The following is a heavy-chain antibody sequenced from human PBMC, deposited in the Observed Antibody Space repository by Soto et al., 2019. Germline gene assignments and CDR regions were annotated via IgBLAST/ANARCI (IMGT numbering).Heavy chain of an antibody. CDR2: TYYRSKWYN. CDR3: ARDPGIAVAGRDYYFDY. Sequence: KQSQTLSLTCAISGDRVSSNSAAWNWIRQSPSRGLEWLGRTYYRSKWYNDYAVSVKSRITINPDTSKNQFSLQLNSVTPEDTAVYYCARDPGIAVAGRDYYFDYWGQGTLVTVSS. J-gene: IGHJ4*02. D-gene: IGHD6-19*01. CDR1: GDRVSSNSAA. V-gene: IGHV6-1*01.